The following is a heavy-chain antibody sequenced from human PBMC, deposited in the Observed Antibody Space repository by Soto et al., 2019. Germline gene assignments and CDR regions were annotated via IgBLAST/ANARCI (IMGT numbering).Heavy chain of an antibody. CDR3: AKDPLNDSSGYYPYYFDY. CDR2: ISGSGGST. V-gene: IGHV3-23*01. Sequence: PGGSLRLSCAASGFTFSSYAMSWVRQAPGKGLEWVSAISGSGGSTYYADSVKGRFTISRDNSKNTLYLQMNSLRAEDTAVYYCAKDPLNDSSGYYPYYFDYWGQGTLVTSPQ. J-gene: IGHJ4*02. D-gene: IGHD3-22*01. CDR1: GFTFSSYA.